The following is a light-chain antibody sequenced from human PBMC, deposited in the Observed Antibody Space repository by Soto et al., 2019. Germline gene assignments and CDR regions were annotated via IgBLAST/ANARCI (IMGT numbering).Light chain of an antibody. CDR3: QQYYSFPRT. Sequence: DIQMTQSPSTLSGSVGDRVTITCRAGQTISSWLAWYQQKPGKAPKLLMYEASSLESGVPSRFSGSGSGTEFTLTISSLQPDDCATYYCQQYYSFPRTFGQGTKVDIK. CDR1: QTISSW. CDR2: EAS. J-gene: IGKJ1*01. V-gene: IGKV1-5*03.